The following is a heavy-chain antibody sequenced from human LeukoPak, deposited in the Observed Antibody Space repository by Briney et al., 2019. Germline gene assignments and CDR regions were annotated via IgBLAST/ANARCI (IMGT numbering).Heavy chain of an antibody. J-gene: IGHJ5*02. CDR2: IYYSGST. D-gene: IGHD1-26*01. V-gene: IGHV4-31*03. CDR3: VRDRKKERKFDP. CDR1: GGSISTGDYY. Sequence: SQTLSLTCTVSGGSISTGDYYWSWTRQFPGKGLEWIGYIYYSGSTYYNPSLRSRVTISLDTSKNQFSLKLTSVSAADTAVYYCVRDRKKERKFDPWGQGTLVTVSS.